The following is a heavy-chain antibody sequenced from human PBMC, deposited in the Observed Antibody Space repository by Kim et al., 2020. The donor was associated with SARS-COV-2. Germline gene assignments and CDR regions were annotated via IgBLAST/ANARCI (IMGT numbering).Heavy chain of an antibody. CDR3: ASPGREQQLGPYFQH. J-gene: IGHJ1*01. V-gene: IGHV4-34*01. Sequence: SETLSLTCAVYGGSFSGYYWSWIRQPPGKGLEWIGEINHSGSTNYNPSLKSRVTISVDTSKNQFSLKLSSVTAADTAVYYCASPGREQQLGPYFQHWGQGTLVTVSS. D-gene: IGHD6-13*01. CDR2: INHSGST. CDR1: GGSFSGYY.